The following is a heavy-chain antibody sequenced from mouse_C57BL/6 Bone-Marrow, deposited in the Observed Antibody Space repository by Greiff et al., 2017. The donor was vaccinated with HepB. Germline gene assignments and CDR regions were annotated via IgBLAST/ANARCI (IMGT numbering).Heavy chain of an antibody. CDR1: GYAFTNYL. Sequence: VQLQQSGAELVRPGTSVKVSCKASGYAFTNYLIEWVKQRPGQGLEWIGVINPGSGGTNYNEKFKGKATLTADKSSSTAYMQLSSLASEDSAVYFCERDYYGGGGYWGQGTTLTVAS. D-gene: IGHD1-1*02. CDR2: INPGSGGT. J-gene: IGHJ2*01. V-gene: IGHV1-54*01. CDR3: ERDYYGGGGY.